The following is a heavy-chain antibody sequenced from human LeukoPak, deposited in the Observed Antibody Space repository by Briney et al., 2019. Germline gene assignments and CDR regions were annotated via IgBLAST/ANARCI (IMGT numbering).Heavy chain of an antibody. J-gene: IGHJ4*02. CDR1: GDSVSSSNYY. V-gene: IGHV4-39*07. Sequence: TSETLSLTCTVSGDSVSSSNYYWAWIRQPPGKGLEWIGNIYYSGSTYYNPSLKSRVTISVDTSKNQFSLKLSSVTAADTAVYYCARDSGHFDYWGQGTLVTVSS. D-gene: IGHD1-14*01. CDR3: ARDSGHFDY. CDR2: IYYSGST.